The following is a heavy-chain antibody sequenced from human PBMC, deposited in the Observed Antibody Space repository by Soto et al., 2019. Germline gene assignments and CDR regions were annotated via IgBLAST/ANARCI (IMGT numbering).Heavy chain of an antibody. CDR2: IFPGDSDT. CDR3: ARQTVTTGVDF. V-gene: IGHV5-51*01. CDR1: GYTFTYYW. D-gene: IGHD4-17*01. J-gene: IGHJ4*02. Sequence: GESLKISCEGSGYTFTYYWIGWVRQMPGRGLEWMGIIFPGDSDTRYSPSFQGQVTISADKSINTAYLQWSSLRASDTAMYYCARQTVTTGVDFWGQGTLVTVSS.